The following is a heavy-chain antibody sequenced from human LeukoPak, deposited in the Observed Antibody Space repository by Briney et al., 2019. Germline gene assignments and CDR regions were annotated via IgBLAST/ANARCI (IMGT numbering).Heavy chain of an antibody. CDR1: GFTFSGFG. V-gene: IGHV3-23*01. Sequence: GGSLRLSCAASGFTFSGFGMTWVRRAPGKGLEWVSTISDSGRSTYYADSVKGRFTISRDNSKNMLYLQMTSLRVEDTAVYYCAKTMGAIDHDYWGQGTLVTVSS. J-gene: IGHJ4*02. D-gene: IGHD1-26*01. CDR3: AKTMGAIDHDY. CDR2: ISDSGRST.